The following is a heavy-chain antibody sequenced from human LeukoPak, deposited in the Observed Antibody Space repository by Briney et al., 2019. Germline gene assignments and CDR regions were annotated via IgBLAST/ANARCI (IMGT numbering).Heavy chain of an antibody. D-gene: IGHD5-12*01. CDR2: ISGSGGST. J-gene: IGHJ4*02. V-gene: IGHV3-23*01. CDR3: AKGGYSGYDYY. Sequence: GGSLRLSCAASGFTFSSYAISWVRQAPGKGLEWVSAISGSGGSTYYADSVKGRFTISRDNSKNTLYLQMNSLRAEDTAVYYCAKGGYSGYDYYWGQGTLVTVSS. CDR1: GFTFSSYA.